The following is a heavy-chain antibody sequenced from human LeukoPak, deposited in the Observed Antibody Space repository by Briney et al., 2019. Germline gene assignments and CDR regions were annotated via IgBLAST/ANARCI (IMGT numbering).Heavy chain of an antibody. CDR2: ICPGDSDA. CDR3: ARRYCTSTSCFHLDY. Sequence: GESLKISCKASGNIFSDYCIAWVRQMPGKGLEWMGIICPGDSDARYSPSFQGQVTISADKSISTAYLQWSSLKASDTAMYYCARRYCTSTSCFHLDYWGQGILVTASS. D-gene: IGHD2-2*01. V-gene: IGHV5-51*01. CDR1: GNIFSDYC. J-gene: IGHJ4*02.